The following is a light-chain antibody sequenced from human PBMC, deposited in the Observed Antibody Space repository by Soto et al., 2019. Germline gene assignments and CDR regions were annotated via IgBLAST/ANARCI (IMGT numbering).Light chain of an antibody. CDR2: GVS. J-gene: IGKJ1*01. Sequence: VMTQAPATLSVSPGERATLSCRASQTVGTHLAWYQQKPGLAPRLLIYGVSTRAPGVPGRFSGSGSETEFTLTISSLQSDDFAVYYCQEYNNWPPIAFGQGTKVDI. CDR1: QTVGTH. V-gene: IGKV3-15*01. CDR3: QEYNNWPPIA.